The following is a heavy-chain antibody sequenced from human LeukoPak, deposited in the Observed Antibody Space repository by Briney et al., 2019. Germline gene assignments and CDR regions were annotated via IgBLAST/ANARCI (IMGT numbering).Heavy chain of an antibody. Sequence: ASVKVSCKGSGYTFTNYAVHWVRQAPGQRLEWLGWINPGNGDTKYSQNFQGRVTVTSDASAATAYVELNSLTSEDTAVYYCARERWHCRVNCYSVYYYALDVWGQGTTVTDSS. D-gene: IGHD2-15*01. V-gene: IGHV1-3*01. CDR2: INPGNGDT. CDR1: GYTFTNYA. J-gene: IGHJ6*02. CDR3: ARERWHCRVNCYSVYYYALDV.